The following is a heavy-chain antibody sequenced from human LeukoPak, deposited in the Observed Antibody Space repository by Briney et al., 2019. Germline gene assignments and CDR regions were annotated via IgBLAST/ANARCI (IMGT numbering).Heavy chain of an antibody. CDR3: APRRVAADKGFDY. CDR2: MNPNSGGT. V-gene: IGHV1-2*02. Sequence: ASVKVSCKASGYTFTDYYMHWMRQAPGQGPEWMGWMNPNSGGTNCAQKFQGRVTMTRDTSITTAYMELSSLRSDDTAVYYCAPRRVAADKGFDYWGQGTLVTVSS. D-gene: IGHD6-19*01. J-gene: IGHJ4*02. CDR1: GYTFTDYY.